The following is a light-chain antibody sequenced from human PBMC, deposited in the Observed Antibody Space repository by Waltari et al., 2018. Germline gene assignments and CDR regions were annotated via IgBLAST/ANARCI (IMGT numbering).Light chain of an antibody. V-gene: IGLV3-1*01. J-gene: IGLJ3*02. CDR3: QAWDSSTLWV. CDR2: EDN. Sequence: SFELTQPPSLSVSPGQTAIFTCPGDNLGDKYPSWYQPRPGQSPVLVIYEDNKRPSGIPERFSGSNSGNTATLTITGTQTTDEADYYCQAWDSSTLWVFGGGTKLTVL. CDR1: NLGDKY.